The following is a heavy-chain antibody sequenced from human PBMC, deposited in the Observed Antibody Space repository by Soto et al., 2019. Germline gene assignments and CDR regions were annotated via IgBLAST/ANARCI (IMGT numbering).Heavy chain of an antibody. CDR3: VKGEYYYDGSAYYPFDY. V-gene: IGHV3-30*18. Sequence: GGSVRLSCAASGFTFSSYGMHWVRQAPGKGLEWVAVISYDGSNKYYADSVKGRFTISRDNSKNTLYLQMNSLRAEDTAVYYCVKGEYYYDGSAYYPFDYWGQGRMVTVSS. J-gene: IGHJ4*02. D-gene: IGHD3-22*01. CDR2: ISYDGSNK. CDR1: GFTFSSYG.